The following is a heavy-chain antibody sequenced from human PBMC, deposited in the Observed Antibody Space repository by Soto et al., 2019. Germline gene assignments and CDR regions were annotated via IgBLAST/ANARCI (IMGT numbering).Heavy chain of an antibody. CDR1: GGSVSSGSYY. CDR3: ANLIAARPHYYGMDV. V-gene: IGHV4-61*01. CDR2: IYYSGST. J-gene: IGHJ6*02. Sequence: KTSETLSLTCTVSGGSVSSGSYYWSWIRQPPGKGLEWIGYIYYSGSTNYNPSLKSRVTISVDTSKNQFSLKLSSVTAADTAVYYCANLIAARPHYYGMDVWGQGTTVTVSS. D-gene: IGHD6-6*01.